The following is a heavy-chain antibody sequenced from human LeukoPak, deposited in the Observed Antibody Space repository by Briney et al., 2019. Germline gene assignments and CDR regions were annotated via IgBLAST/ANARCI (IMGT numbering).Heavy chain of an antibody. Sequence: GGSLRLSCAASGFTFSSYWMSWVRQAPGKGLEWVANIKQDGSEKYYVDSVKGRFTISRDNAKNSLYLQMNSLRAEDTAVYYCARDTCSGGSCYFDYRGQGTLVTVSS. D-gene: IGHD2-15*01. CDR1: GFTFSSYW. V-gene: IGHV3-7*01. CDR2: IKQDGSEK. J-gene: IGHJ4*02. CDR3: ARDTCSGGSCYFDY.